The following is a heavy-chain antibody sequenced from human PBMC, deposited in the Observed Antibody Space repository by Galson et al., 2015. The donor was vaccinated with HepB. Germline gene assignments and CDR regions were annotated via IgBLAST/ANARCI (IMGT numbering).Heavy chain of an antibody. CDR2: ISSSSRTI. Sequence: SLRLSCAASGFTFSSYSMNWVRQAPGKGLEWVSYISSSSRTIYYADSVKGRFTISRDNAKNSQYLHMNSLRDEDTAVYYCARARSIGVLDAFDIWGQGTMVTVSS. D-gene: IGHD6-6*01. J-gene: IGHJ3*02. V-gene: IGHV3-48*02. CDR3: ARARSIGVLDAFDI. CDR1: GFTFSSYS.